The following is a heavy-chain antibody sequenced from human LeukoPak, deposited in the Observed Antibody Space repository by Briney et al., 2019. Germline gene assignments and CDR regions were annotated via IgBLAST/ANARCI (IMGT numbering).Heavy chain of an antibody. Sequence: GASVKVSCKASGGTFSSYAISWVRQAPGQGLEWMGGIIPIFGTATYAQKFQGRVTMTRDMSTSTVYMELSSLRSEDTAVYYCARAYMTATRHFDSWGQGTLVTVSS. CDR3: ARAYMTATRHFDS. CDR1: GGTFSSYA. J-gene: IGHJ4*02. D-gene: IGHD2-21*02. CDR2: IIPIFGTA. V-gene: IGHV1-69*05.